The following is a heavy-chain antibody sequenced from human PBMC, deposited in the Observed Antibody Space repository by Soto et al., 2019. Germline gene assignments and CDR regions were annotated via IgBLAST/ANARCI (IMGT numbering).Heavy chain of an antibody. D-gene: IGHD4-17*01. J-gene: IGHJ6*02. Sequence: QVQLVQSGAEVKKPGSSVKVSCKASGGTISSYAISWVRQAPGQGLEWMGGIIPIFGTANYAQKFQGRVTITADKSTSAAYMELSSLRSEDTAVYYCARRKVTTLNTYYYYGMDVWGQGTTVTVSS. CDR1: GGTISSYA. CDR2: IIPIFGTA. V-gene: IGHV1-69*06. CDR3: ARRKVTTLNTYYYYGMDV.